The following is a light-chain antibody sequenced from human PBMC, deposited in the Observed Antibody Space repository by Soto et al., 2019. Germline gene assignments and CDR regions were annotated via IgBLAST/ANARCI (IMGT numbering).Light chain of an antibody. CDR3: QQYGSSPLT. CDR2: VAS. V-gene: IGKV3-20*01. CDR1: QSVSRSY. Sequence: EIVLTQSPGTLSLSPGERATLSCRASQSVSRSYLAWYQQKPGQAPRLLIYVASSRATGIPDRFSGSGSGTDFNLTIRRLETEDFAVYYCQQYGSSPLTGGGGTKWEIK. J-gene: IGKJ4*01.